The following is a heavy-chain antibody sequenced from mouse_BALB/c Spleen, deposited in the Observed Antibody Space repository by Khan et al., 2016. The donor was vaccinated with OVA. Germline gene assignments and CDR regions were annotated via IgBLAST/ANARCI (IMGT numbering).Heavy chain of an antibody. D-gene: IGHD1-1*01. CDR3: ARKNYYGYAMDY. Sequence: EVQLQASGPGLVKPSQSLSLTCTVTGYSITSDYAWDWIRQFPGNKLEWMGYISYGGSTSYNPSLKSRISITRDTSKNQFFLQLNSVTTEDTATYYCARKNYYGYAMDYWGQGTSVTVSS. V-gene: IGHV3-2*02. CDR2: ISYGGST. CDR1: GYSITSDYA. J-gene: IGHJ4*01.